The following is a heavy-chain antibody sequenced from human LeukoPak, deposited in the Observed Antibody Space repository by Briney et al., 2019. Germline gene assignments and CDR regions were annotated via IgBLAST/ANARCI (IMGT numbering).Heavy chain of an antibody. V-gene: IGHV3-23*01. J-gene: IGHJ4*02. D-gene: IGHD5-18*01. CDR3: AKDIAVDTAMGPLSVDY. CDR1: GFTFSSYA. Sequence: PGGSLRLSCAASGFTFSSYAMSWVRQAPGKGLEWVSAISGSGGSTYYADSVKGRFTISRDNSKNTLYLQMNSLRAEDTAVYYCAKDIAVDTAMGPLSVDYWGQGTLDTVSS. CDR2: ISGSGGST.